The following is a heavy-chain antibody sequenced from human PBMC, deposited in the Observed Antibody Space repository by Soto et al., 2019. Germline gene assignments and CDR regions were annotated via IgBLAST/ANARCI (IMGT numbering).Heavy chain of an antibody. D-gene: IGHD4-17*01. CDR3: ARDQDTRTVTPGGAFDI. CDR1: GDSISNSGYY. V-gene: IGHV4-39*07. Sequence: SETLSLTCTVSGDSISNSGYYWGWVRQPPGKGLEYIGSIYSTGSTHYNPSLKSRVSISLDASKNQFSLKLSSVTAADTAVYYCARDQDTRTVTPGGAFDIWGQGTMVTVSS. CDR2: IYSTGST. J-gene: IGHJ3*02.